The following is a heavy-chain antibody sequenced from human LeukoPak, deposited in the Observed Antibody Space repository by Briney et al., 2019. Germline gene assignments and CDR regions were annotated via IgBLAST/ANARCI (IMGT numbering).Heavy chain of an antibody. CDR1: GFSFSSYW. CDR2: IDPSSTYI. Sequence: GSLRLSCAASGFSFSSYWMSWIRQAPGKGLEWVSSIDPSSTYIYYADSVKGRFTISRDNAQNSLYLQMNSLRAEDTAVYYCTRGSYRHYEYWGQGTLVPVSS. CDR3: TRGSYRHYEY. J-gene: IGHJ4*02. V-gene: IGHV3-21*01. D-gene: IGHD4-11*01.